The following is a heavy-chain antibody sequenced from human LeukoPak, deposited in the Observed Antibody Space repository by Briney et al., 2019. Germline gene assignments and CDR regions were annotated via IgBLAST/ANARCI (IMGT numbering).Heavy chain of an antibody. CDR3: ASGDGYLQPY. CDR2: IHYDGKI. D-gene: IGHD2-21*01. CDR1: GVSVSGKF. Sequence: PGGSLRLSCAASGVSVSGKFMSWVRQAPGKGLEWVSIIHYDGKIRYAGSVGGRFTIYRDDSENTLFLQKNSLRVDDTAVYFCASGDGYLQPYWGQGTLVTVSS. V-gene: IGHV3-53*01. J-gene: IGHJ4*02.